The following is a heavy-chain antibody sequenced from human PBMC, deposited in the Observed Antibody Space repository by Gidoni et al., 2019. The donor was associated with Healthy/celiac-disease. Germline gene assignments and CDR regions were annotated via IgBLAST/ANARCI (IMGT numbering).Heavy chain of an antibody. CDR3: ARKWPFDY. Sequence: QVQLQQWGAGLLKPSETLSLTCAVYGGSFSGYYWSWIRQPPGKGLEWIGEINHSGSTNYNPSLKSRVTISVDTSKNQFHLKLSSVTAADTAVYYCARKWPFDYWGQGTLVTVSS. CDR2: INHSGST. J-gene: IGHJ4*02. CDR1: GGSFSGYY. V-gene: IGHV4-34*01. D-gene: IGHD5-12*01.